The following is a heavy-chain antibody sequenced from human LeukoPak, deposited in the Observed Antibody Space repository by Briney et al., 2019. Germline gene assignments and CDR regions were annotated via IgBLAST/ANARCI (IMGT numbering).Heavy chain of an antibody. J-gene: IGHJ4*02. V-gene: IGHV4-59*08. Sequence: SETLSLTCTVSGGSTSSYYWSWIRQPPGKGLEWIGYIYYSGSTNYNPSLKSRVTISVDTSKNQFSLKLSSVTAADTAVYYCARSTSLNGNFDYWGQGTLVTVSS. CDR1: GGSTSSYY. CDR2: IYYSGST. CDR3: ARSTSLNGNFDY.